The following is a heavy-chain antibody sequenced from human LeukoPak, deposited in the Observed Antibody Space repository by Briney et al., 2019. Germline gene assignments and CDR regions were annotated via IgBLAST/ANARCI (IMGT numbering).Heavy chain of an antibody. V-gene: IGHV1-69*05. CDR1: GYTFTGYY. J-gene: IGHJ4*02. CDR3: ARGGELIAYFDY. CDR2: IIPIFGTA. Sequence: GASVKVSCKASGYTFTGYYMHWVRQAPGQGLEWMGGIIPIFGTANYAQKFQGRVTITTDESTSTAYMELSSLRSEDTAVYYCARGGELIAYFDYWGQGTLVTVSS. D-gene: IGHD1-26*01.